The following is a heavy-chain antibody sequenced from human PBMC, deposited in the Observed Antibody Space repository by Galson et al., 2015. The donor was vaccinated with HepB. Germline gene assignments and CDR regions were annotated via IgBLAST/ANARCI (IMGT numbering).Heavy chain of an antibody. D-gene: IGHD3-16*02. CDR2: IGYSGRGT. Sequence: SLRLSCATAGFTFRSNAMNWVRQAPGKGLELVSGIGYSGRGTNYADSVKVRFTVSRDNSHNTLYLEMNSLGLGDTAIYYFARGITVLGGQGTLGTVSS. J-gene: IGHJ4*02. V-gene: IGHV3-23*01. CDR1: GFTFRSNA. CDR3: ARGITVL.